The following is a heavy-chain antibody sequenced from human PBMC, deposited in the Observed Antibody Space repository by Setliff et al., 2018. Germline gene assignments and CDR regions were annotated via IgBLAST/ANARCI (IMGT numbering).Heavy chain of an antibody. D-gene: IGHD3-3*01. CDR2: LDNDGRT. J-gene: IGHJ5*02. Sequence: GGSLRLSCAASGVSVSAYDMSWVRQAPGKGLEWVSLLDNDGRTYYSDSVKGLFTISRGTSKNTLYLQMNDLRAEDTSVYYCGRDVFDFRIDQGGPWGQGTRVTVSS. V-gene: IGHV3-53*01. CDR1: GVSVSAYD. CDR3: GRDVFDFRIDQGGP.